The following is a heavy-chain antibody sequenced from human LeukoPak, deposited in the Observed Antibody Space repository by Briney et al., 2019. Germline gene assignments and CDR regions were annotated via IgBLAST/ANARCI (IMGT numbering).Heavy chain of an antibody. CDR2: INSDGSDT. CDR1: GFTFSSYW. V-gene: IGHV3-74*01. CDR3: VGGYDPHY. J-gene: IGHJ4*02. D-gene: IGHD2-8*02. Sequence: GALRLSCAASGFTFSSYWMHWVRQAPGKGLVWVSRINSDGSDTSYADSVKGRLTISRDNAKNTLYLQMNSLRAEDTGIYYCVGGYDPHYWGQGTLVTVTS.